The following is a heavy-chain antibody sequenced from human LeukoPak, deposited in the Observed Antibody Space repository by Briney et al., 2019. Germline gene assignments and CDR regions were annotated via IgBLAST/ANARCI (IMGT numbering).Heavy chain of an antibody. CDR3: ATVVSGFCDH. CDR2: IRQNGIEK. D-gene: IGHD5/OR15-5a*01. Sequence: GSLRLSCEASGFSFRTYWMTWVRQAPGKGLEWVANIRQNGIEKYYVDSVKGRFTISRDNAENSLYLQANSLRADDTAVYYCATVVSGFCDHWGQGTLVTVSS. J-gene: IGHJ5*02. V-gene: IGHV3-7*05. CDR1: GFSFRTYW.